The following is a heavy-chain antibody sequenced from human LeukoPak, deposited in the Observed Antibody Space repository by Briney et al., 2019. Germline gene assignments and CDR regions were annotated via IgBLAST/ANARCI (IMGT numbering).Heavy chain of an antibody. V-gene: IGHV4-59*01. D-gene: IGHD4-17*01. CDR2: IYYSGST. CDR1: GGSISSYY. J-gene: IGHJ3*02. CDR3: ARLYGDAFDI. Sequence: SETLSLTCTVSGGSISSYYWSWIRQPPGKGLERIGYIYYSGSTNYNPSLKSRVTISVDTSKNQFSLKLSSVTAADTAVYYCARLYGDAFDIWGQGTMVTVSS.